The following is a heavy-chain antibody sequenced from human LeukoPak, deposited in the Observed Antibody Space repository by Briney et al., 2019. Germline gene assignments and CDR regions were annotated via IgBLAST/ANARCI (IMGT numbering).Heavy chain of an antibody. D-gene: IGHD3-10*01. CDR3: ARRIGSGSYYGWYFDY. CDR2: IYPGDSDT. CDR1: GSRFTSYW. V-gene: IGHV5-51*01. Sequence: GAPLKISCKGSGSRFTSYWIGWGRQLPGKGLEGMGIIYPGDSDTRYSPSFQGQVTISADKSISTAYLQWSSLKASDTAMYYCARRIGSGSYYGWYFDYWGQGTLVTVSS. J-gene: IGHJ4*02.